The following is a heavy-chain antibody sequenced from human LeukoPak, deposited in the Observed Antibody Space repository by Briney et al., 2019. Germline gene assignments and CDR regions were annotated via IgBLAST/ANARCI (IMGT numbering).Heavy chain of an antibody. J-gene: IGHJ5*02. D-gene: IGHD1-7*01. CDR3: ATRYNWNYGWFDP. Sequence: ASVKVSRKVSGYTLTELSIHWVRQAPGKGLEWMGGFDPEDGETIFAQKFQGRVTMPEDTSTDTAYMELSSLSSEDTAVYYCATRYNWNYGWFDPWGQGTLVTVSP. V-gene: IGHV1-24*01. CDR2: FDPEDGET. CDR1: GYTLTELS.